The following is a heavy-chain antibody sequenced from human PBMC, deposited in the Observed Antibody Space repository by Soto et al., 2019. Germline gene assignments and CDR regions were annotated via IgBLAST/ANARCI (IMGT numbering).Heavy chain of an antibody. CDR3: ARDPEVYTSRSRYFHH. V-gene: IGHV1-69*06. D-gene: IGHD2-8*01. CDR1: GGTFSSYV. J-gene: IGHJ1*01. CDR2: IIPIFGTT. Sequence: SVKVSCKASGGTFSSYVISWVRQAPGQGLEWMGGIIPIFGTTNYAQKFQGRVTITADNTADKSTSTAYMELSSLRSEDTAVYYCARDPEVYTSRSRYFHHWGQGTLVTVSS.